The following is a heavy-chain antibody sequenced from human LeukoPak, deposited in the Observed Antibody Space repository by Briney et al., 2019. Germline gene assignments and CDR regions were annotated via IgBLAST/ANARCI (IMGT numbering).Heavy chain of an antibody. V-gene: IGHV4-39*06. Sequence: PSETLSLTCTVSGGSISSSSYYWGWIRQPPGKGLEWIGSIYYSGSTYYNPSLKSRVTISVDTSKNQFPLKLSSVTAADTAVYYCARRDSQGWFDPWGQGTLVTVSS. J-gene: IGHJ5*02. CDR3: ARRDSQGWFDP. CDR1: GGSISSSSYY. CDR2: IYYSGST. D-gene: IGHD5-24*01.